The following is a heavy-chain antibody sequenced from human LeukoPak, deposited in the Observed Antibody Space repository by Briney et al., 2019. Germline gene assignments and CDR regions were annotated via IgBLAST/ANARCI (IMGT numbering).Heavy chain of an antibody. Sequence: GSLRLSCAASGFTFSSYWMHWVRQAPGKGLVWVSRINSDGSSTSYADSVKGRFTISRDNSKNTLYLQMNSLTAEDTAVYYCVKDQGRGTYSFDYWGQGTLVIVSS. V-gene: IGHV3-74*01. D-gene: IGHD1-26*01. CDR2: INSDGSST. J-gene: IGHJ4*02. CDR1: GFTFSSYW. CDR3: VKDQGRGTYSFDY.